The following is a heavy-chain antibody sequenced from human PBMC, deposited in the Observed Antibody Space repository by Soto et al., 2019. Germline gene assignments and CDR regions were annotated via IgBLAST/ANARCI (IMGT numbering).Heavy chain of an antibody. Sequence: SETLSLTCAVYGGSLSGYYWSWIRQPPGKGLEWIGEINHSGSTNYNPSLKSRVTISVDTSKNQFSLKLSSVTAADTAVYYCARGTLTTVTTWKSYYYYGMDVWGQGTTVTVSS. CDR1: GGSLSGYY. J-gene: IGHJ6*02. V-gene: IGHV4-34*01. D-gene: IGHD4-17*01. CDR2: INHSGST. CDR3: ARGTLTTVTTWKSYYYYGMDV.